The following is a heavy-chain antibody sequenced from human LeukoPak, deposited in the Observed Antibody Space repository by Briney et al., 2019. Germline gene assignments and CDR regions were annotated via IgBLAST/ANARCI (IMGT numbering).Heavy chain of an antibody. CDR1: GGSISSGDYY. D-gene: IGHD1-7*01. CDR2: IYYSGST. CDR3: ARVEGYNWNYDYFDY. J-gene: IGHJ4*02. V-gene: IGHV4-30-4*08. Sequence: SETLSLTCTVSGGSISSGDYYWSWIRQPPGKGLEWIGYIYYSGSTYYNPSLKSRVTISVDTSKNQFSLKLSSVTAADTAVYYCARVEGYNWNYDYFDYWGQGTLVTVSS.